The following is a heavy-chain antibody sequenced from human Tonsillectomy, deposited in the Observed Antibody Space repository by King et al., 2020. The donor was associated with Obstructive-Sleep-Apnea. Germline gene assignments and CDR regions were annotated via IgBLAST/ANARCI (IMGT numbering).Heavy chain of an antibody. Sequence: VQLVESGGGLVKPRGSLRLSCAASGFTFSHYTMNWVRQAPGKGLEWVSSITWSGNYIFYADSVKGRFTISRDSAKNSLYLQMNSLRPEDTAVYYCARDTGEYCTSTSCYSWGQGTLVTVSS. CDR3: ARDTGEYCTSTSCYS. D-gene: IGHD2-2*01. CDR1: GFTFSHYT. J-gene: IGHJ4*02. V-gene: IGHV3-21*01. CDR2: ITWSGNYI.